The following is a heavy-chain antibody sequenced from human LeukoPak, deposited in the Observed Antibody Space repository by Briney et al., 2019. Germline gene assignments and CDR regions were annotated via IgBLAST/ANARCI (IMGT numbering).Heavy chain of an antibody. CDR2: ISAYNGNT. CDR1: GYTFTSYG. V-gene: IGHV1-18*01. D-gene: IGHD3-10*02. Sequence: ASVKVSCKASGYTFTSYGISWVRQAPGQGLEWMGWISAYNGNTNYAQKLQSRVTMTTDTSTSTAYMELRSLRSDDTAVYYCARDVLGSGSSEITAFFDYWGQGTLVTVSS. J-gene: IGHJ4*02. CDR3: ARDVLGSGSSEITAFFDY.